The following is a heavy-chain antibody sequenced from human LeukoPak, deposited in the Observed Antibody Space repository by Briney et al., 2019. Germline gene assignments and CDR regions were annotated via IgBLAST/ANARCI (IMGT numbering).Heavy chain of an antibody. Sequence: GGSPRLSCAASGFTFSSYWMSWVRQAPGKGLEWVANIKQDGSEKYYVDSVKGRFTISRDNAKNSLYLRMNSLRAEDTAVYYCAELGITMIGGVWGKGTTVTISS. CDR3: AELGITMIGGV. D-gene: IGHD3-10*02. J-gene: IGHJ6*04. CDR2: IKQDGSEK. CDR1: GFTFSSYW. V-gene: IGHV3-7*01.